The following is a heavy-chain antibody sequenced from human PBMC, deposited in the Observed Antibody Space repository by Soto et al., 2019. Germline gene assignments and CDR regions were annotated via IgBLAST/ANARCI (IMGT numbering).Heavy chain of an antibody. V-gene: IGHV3-9*01. Sequence: EVQLVESGGGLVQPGRSLRLSCAASGFTFDDYAMHWVRQAPGKGLEWVSGISWNSGSIGYADSVKGRFTISRDNAKNSLYLQMNSLRAEDTALYYCAKDPRPFSAEAGTPFDYWGQGTLVTVSS. CDR3: AKDPRPFSAEAGTPFDY. J-gene: IGHJ4*02. CDR1: GFTFDDYA. CDR2: ISWNSGSI. D-gene: IGHD6-13*01.